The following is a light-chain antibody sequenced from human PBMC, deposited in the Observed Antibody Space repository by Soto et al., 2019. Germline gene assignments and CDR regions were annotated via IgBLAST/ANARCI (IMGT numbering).Light chain of an antibody. CDR3: QQYNNWPFPSWT. J-gene: IGKJ1*01. CDR1: KSVSSN. V-gene: IGKV3-15*01. Sequence: EIVMTQSPATLSVSPGERATLSCRASKSVSSNLAWYQQKPGQAPRHLIYGASTRATGIPARFSGSGSGTEFTLTIRSLQSEDFAVYYCQQYNNWPFPSWTFGQGTKVEIK. CDR2: GAS.